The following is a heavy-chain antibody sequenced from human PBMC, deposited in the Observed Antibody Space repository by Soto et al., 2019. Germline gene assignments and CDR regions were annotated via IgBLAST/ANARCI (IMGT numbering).Heavy chain of an antibody. V-gene: IGHV6-1*01. D-gene: IGHD3-16*01. J-gene: IGHJ6*02. CDR2: TYYRSKWYN. CDR3: ARTRVYDSYNYYGMAV. CDR1: GDSVSSNSVS. Sequence: QVQLQQSGPRLVKPSQTLSLTCAISGDSVSSNSVSWNWIRQSPSRGLEWLGRTYYRSKWYNDYALSVKSRITINPDTSKNQFSLQLNSVTPEDTAVYYCARTRVYDSYNYYGMAVWGQGTTVTVSS.